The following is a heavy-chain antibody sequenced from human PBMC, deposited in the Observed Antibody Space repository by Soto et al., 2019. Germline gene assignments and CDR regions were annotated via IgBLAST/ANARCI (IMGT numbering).Heavy chain of an antibody. J-gene: IGHJ6*03. D-gene: IGHD2-2*01. V-gene: IGHV5-51*01. CDR2: IYPGDSDT. CDR3: ARTAVGYCSSTSCLHYYMDV. CDR1: GYSFTSYW. Sequence: GESLKISCKGSGYSFTSYWIGWVRKMPGKGLEWMGIIYPGDSDTRYSPSLQGQVTISADKSISTAYLQWSSLKASDTAMYYCARTAVGYCSSTSCLHYYMDVWGKGTTVTVSS.